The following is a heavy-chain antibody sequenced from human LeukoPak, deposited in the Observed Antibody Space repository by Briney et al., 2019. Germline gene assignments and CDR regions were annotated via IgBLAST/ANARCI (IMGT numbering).Heavy chain of an antibody. CDR1: GFTFDDYG. CDR3: ARSPRGYDTLKYYYYMDV. J-gene: IGHJ6*03. D-gene: IGHD3-3*01. Sequence: PGGSLKLSCAASGFTFDDYGMSWARHAPGKGLEWVSGINWNGGSIGYADSVKGRFTISRDNAKNSLYLQMSSLRAEDTALYYCARSPRGYDTLKYYYYMDVWGKGTTVTVSS. V-gene: IGHV3-20*04. CDR2: INWNGGSI.